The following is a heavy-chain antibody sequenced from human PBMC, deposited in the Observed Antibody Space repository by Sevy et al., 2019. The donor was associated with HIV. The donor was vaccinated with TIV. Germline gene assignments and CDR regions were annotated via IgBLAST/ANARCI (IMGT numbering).Heavy chain of an antibody. CDR2: LNSKIDGEPT. D-gene: IGHD3-22*01. CDR1: GFTFNNAW. CDR3: ATAPGYYDSAPFDY. J-gene: IGHJ4*02. V-gene: IGHV3-15*01. Sequence: GGSLRLSCAVSGFTFNNAWMNWVRRAPGTGLQWVGLLNSKIDGEPTDYAAPVKGRFTISRDDSENTLFLQMNSLKIEDTAVYYCATAPGYYDSAPFDYWGPGTLVTVSS.